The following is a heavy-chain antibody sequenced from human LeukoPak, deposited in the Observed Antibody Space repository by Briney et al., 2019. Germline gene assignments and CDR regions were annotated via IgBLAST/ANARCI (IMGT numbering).Heavy chain of an antibody. Sequence: SETLSLTCTVSGGSISTYYWTWIRQPPGKGLEWIGFIYYSGTTKYNPSLESRVTISLDMSKNQFSLRLSSVTAADTAVYYCVRRLAVTGKYYFDYWGQGTLVTVSS. CDR1: GGSISTYY. V-gene: IGHV4-59*08. D-gene: IGHD6-19*01. CDR3: VRRLAVTGKYYFDY. J-gene: IGHJ4*02. CDR2: IYYSGTT.